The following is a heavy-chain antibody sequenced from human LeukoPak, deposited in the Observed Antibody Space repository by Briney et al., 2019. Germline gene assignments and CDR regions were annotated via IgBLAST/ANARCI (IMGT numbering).Heavy chain of an antibody. Sequence: SETLSLICAVYGGSFSGYYWSWIRQPPGKGLEWIGEINHGGSTNYNPSLKSRVTISVDTSKNQFSLKLSSVTAADTAVYYCARSHTTRWGQGTLVTVSS. CDR1: GGSFSGYY. CDR2: INHGGST. J-gene: IGHJ4*02. V-gene: IGHV4-34*01. D-gene: IGHD4-17*01. CDR3: ARSHTTR.